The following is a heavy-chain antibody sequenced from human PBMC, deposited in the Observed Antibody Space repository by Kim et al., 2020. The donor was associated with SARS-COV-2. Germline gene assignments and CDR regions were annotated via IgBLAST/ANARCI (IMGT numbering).Heavy chain of an antibody. CDR1: GFTFSSNG. J-gene: IGHJ6*02. CDR2: IWSDGSNK. Sequence: GGSLRLSCAASGFTFSSNGMHWVRQAPGKGLEWVAVIWSDGSNKYYADSVKGRFTISRDNSKNTLYLQMNSLRAEDTAVYYCARRSKGVPGGSYAMDVWGQGTTVTVSS. CDR3: ARRSKGVPGGSYAMDV. D-gene: IGHD2-2*01. V-gene: IGHV3-33*01.